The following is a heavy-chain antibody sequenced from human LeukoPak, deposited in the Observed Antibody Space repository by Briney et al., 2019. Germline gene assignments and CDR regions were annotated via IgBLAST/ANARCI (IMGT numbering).Heavy chain of an antibody. D-gene: IGHD6-13*01. CDR1: GGTFSSYA. CDR2: IIPIFGTA. V-gene: IGHV1-69*13. Sequence: SVKVSCKASGGTFSSYAISWVRQAPGQGLEWMGGIIPIFGTANYAQKFQGRVTITADESTSTAYMELSSLRSEDTAVYYCARGRYSSSWRFDYWGQGTLVTVSS. J-gene: IGHJ4*02. CDR3: ARGRYSSSWRFDY.